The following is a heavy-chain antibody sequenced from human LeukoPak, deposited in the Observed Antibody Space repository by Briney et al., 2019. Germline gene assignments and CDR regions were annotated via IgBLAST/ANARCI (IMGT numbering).Heavy chain of an antibody. D-gene: IGHD3-22*01. J-gene: IGHJ4*02. CDR1: GYTFTSYY. Sequence: GASVKVSCKASGYTFTSYYMHWVRQAPGQGLEWMGIINPSGGSTSYAQKFQGRVTMTRDTSTSTVYMELSSLRSEDTAVYYCARARAFLTMIAPNDHWGQGTLVTVSS. V-gene: IGHV1-46*01. CDR3: ARARAFLTMIAPNDH. CDR2: INPSGGST.